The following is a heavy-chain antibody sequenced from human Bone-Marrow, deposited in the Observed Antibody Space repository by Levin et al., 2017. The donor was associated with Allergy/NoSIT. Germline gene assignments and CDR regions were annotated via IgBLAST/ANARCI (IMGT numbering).Heavy chain of an antibody. Sequence: GESLKISCKASGYSFTAYHINWVRQAPGQGLEWLGFINSNTGDTRYEQKFQGRVTMTRDTSIATLYMQLTSLTSDDTAVYYCTRWSDTWRGFDNWGQGTLVTVSS. CDR1: GYSFTAYH. CDR2: INSNTGDT. D-gene: IGHD1-1*01. J-gene: IGHJ4*02. V-gene: IGHV1-2*02. CDR3: TRWSDTWRGFDN.